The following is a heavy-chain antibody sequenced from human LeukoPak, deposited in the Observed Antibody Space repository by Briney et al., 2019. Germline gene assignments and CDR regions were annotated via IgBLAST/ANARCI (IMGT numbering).Heavy chain of an antibody. Sequence: PGGSLRLSCVASGFTFSDYYMNWIRQPPGKGLEWIGYIYYSGSTNYNPSLKSRVTISVDTSKNQFSLKLSSVTAADTAVYYCARVGRYGYNLEYFDYWGQGTLVTVSS. CDR3: ARVGRYGYNLEYFDY. CDR2: IYYSGST. CDR1: GFTFSDYY. D-gene: IGHD5-24*01. J-gene: IGHJ4*02. V-gene: IGHV4-59*01.